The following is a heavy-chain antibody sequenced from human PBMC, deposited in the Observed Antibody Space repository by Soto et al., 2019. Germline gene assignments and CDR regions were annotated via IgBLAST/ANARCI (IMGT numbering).Heavy chain of an antibody. CDR3: AKTRDYNINYYYGMDV. CDR2: IYYSGST. CDR1: GASVSSPTYY. J-gene: IGHJ6*02. Sequence: SETLSLTCTVSGASVSSPTYYWNWIRQPPGKPLEWIGYIYYSGSTNYNPSLKSRVTISLDTSNDQFSLKLSSVTAADTAVYYCAKTRDYNINYYYGMDVWGQGTTVTVYS. V-gene: IGHV4-61*01. D-gene: IGHD3-10*01.